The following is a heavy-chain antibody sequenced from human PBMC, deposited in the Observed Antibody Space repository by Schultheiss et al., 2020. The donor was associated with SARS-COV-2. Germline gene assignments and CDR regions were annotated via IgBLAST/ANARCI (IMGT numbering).Heavy chain of an antibody. CDR1: GFTFSSYG. V-gene: IGHV3-33*01. Sequence: GESLKISCAASGFTFSSYGMHWVRQAPGKGLEWVAVIWYDGSNKYYADSVKGRFTISRDNSKNTLYLQMNTLRAGDTAVYYCARGNTVTKTNYYYYGMDVWGQGTTVTVSS. CDR3: ARGNTVTKTNYYYYGMDV. J-gene: IGHJ6*02. CDR2: IWYDGSNK. D-gene: IGHD4-11*01.